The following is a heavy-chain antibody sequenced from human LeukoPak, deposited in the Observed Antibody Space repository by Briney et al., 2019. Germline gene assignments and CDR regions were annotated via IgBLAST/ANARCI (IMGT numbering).Heavy chain of an antibody. J-gene: IGHJ4*02. D-gene: IGHD6-19*01. CDR1: GFTFSTYA. CDR2: ISGSSSST. V-gene: IGHV3-23*01. CDR3: AKDGLGAVARD. Sequence: GGSLRLSCAASGFTFSTYAVSWVRQAPGKGLEWVSTISGSSSSTYYADSVKGRFTISRDNSKNTLYLQMNSPRAEDTAVYYCAKDGLGAVARDWGQGTLVTVSS.